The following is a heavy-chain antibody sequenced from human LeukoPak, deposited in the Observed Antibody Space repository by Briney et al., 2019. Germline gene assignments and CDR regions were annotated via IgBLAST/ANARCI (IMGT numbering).Heavy chain of an antibody. CDR3: ARIGYNYGLDY. CDR1: GGSISSSSYY. D-gene: IGHD5-24*01. CDR2: IYYSGST. J-gene: IGHJ4*02. V-gene: IGHV4-39*01. Sequence: PSETLSLTCTVSGGSISSSSYYWGWIRQPPGKGLEWIGSIYYSGSTYYNPSLKSRVTISVDTSKNQFSLKLSSVTAADTAVYYCARIGYNYGLDYWGQGTLVTVSS.